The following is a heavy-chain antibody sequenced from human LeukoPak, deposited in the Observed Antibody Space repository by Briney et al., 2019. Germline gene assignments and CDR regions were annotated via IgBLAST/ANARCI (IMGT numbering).Heavy chain of an antibody. D-gene: IGHD5-18*01. CDR3: ARVGSQNTYGEWGLVDY. V-gene: IGHV3-21*01. CDR1: AFTFSSYS. CDR2: ITSSSTYI. J-gene: IGHJ4*02. Sequence: GGSLRLSCAASAFTFSSYSMFWVRQAPGKGLEWVSSITSSSTYIYYADSVKGRFAISRDNAKSSLYLQMNSLRAEDTAVYYCARVGSQNTYGEWGLVDYWGQGTLITVSS.